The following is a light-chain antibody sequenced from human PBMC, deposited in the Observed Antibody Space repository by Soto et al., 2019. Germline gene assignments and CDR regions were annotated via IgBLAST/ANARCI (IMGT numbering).Light chain of an antibody. CDR3: QQSDNTPHT. CDR1: QSISNY. V-gene: IGKV1-39*01. J-gene: IGKJ2*01. CDR2: AAS. Sequence: DIQMTQSPSSLSASVGDRVTITCRASQSISNYLNWYQQKPGKAPKFLIYAASSLQSGVPSRFGGSGSGTDFTLTISSLQPEDFATYYCQQSDNTPHTFGQGTKVDIK.